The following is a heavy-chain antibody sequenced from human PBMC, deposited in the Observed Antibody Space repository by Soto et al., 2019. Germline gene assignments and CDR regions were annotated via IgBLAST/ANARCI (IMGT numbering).Heavy chain of an antibody. CDR1: GGTFSSYA. CDR3: ASGKDIVVVVAAKSYYYGMDV. Sequence: SVKVSCKASGGTFSSYAISWVRQAPGQGLEWMGGIIPIFGTANYAQKFQGRVTITADESTSTAYMELSSLRSEDTAVYYCASGKDIVVVVAAKSYYYGMDVWGQGTTVTV. D-gene: IGHD2-15*01. J-gene: IGHJ6*02. V-gene: IGHV1-69*13. CDR2: IIPIFGTA.